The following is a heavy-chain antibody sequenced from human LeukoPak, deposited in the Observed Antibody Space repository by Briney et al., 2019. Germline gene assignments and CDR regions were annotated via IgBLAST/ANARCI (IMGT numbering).Heavy chain of an antibody. CDR3: ARAYWGSGWYFDL. V-gene: IGHV4-39*07. D-gene: IGHD7-27*01. CDR2: IYYSGST. J-gene: IGHJ2*01. Sequence: SETLSLTCTVSGGSISSSSYYWGWIRQPPGKGLEWIGSIYYSGSTYYNPSLKSRVTISVDTSKDQFSLKLSSVTAADTAVYYCARAYWGSGWYFDLWGRGTLVTVSS. CDR1: GGSISSSSYY.